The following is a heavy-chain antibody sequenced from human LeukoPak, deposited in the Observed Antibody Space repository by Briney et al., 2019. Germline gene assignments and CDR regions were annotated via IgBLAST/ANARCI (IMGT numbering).Heavy chain of an antibody. Sequence: GESLKISCEVSGCTFRNYWIGWVRQMPGKGLEWMGIIYPGDSDTRYSPSFQGQVTISTDKSISTAYLQWSSLKASDTAMYYCARRDGYGAYDIWGQGTMVTVSS. CDR1: GCTFRNYW. CDR2: IYPGDSDT. CDR3: ARRDGYGAYDI. J-gene: IGHJ3*02. V-gene: IGHV5-51*01. D-gene: IGHD5-24*01.